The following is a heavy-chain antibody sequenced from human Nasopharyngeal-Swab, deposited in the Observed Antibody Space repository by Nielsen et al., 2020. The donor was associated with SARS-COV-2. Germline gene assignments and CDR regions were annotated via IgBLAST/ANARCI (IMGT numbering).Heavy chain of an antibody. CDR3: ARDRGMTSYGTDY. J-gene: IGHJ4*02. V-gene: IGHV3-33*01. CDR1: GFTFSSYG. Sequence: GESLKISCAASGFTFSSYGMHWVRQAPGKGLEWVAVIWYDGSNKYYADSVKGRFTISRDNSKNTLYLQMNSLRAEDTAVYYCARDRGMTSYGTDYWGQGTLVTVSS. CDR2: IWYDGSNK. D-gene: IGHD1-14*01.